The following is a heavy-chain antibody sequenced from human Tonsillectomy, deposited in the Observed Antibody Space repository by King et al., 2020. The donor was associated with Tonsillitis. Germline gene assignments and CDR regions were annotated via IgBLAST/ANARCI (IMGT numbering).Heavy chain of an antibody. CDR1: GFTVSNNY. Sequence: QLVQSGGGLVQPGGSLRLSCAASGFTVSNNYMSWVRQAPGKGLEWVSVIYNGGSTYYADSVKDRFTISRHNSKNTLYLQMNSLRAEDTAVYYCASGAAYYYYGMDVWGQGTTVTVSS. J-gene: IGHJ6*02. D-gene: IGHD1-26*01. V-gene: IGHV3-53*04. CDR3: ASGAAYYYYGMDV. CDR2: IYNGGST.